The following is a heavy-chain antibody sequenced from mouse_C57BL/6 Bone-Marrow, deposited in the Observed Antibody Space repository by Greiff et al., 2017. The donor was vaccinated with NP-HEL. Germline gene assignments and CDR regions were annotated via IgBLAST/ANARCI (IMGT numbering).Heavy chain of an antibody. CDR2: IYPSSGNT. J-gene: IGHJ2*01. Sequence: VQLQQSGAELARPGASVKLSCKASGYTFTSYGISWVKQRTGQGLEWIGEIYPSSGNTYYNEKFKGKATLTADKSSSTAYMELRSLTSEDSAVYFCARRDSSGYDYWGQGTTLTVSS. CDR3: ARRDSSGYDY. CDR1: GYTFTSYG. D-gene: IGHD3-2*02. V-gene: IGHV1-81*01.